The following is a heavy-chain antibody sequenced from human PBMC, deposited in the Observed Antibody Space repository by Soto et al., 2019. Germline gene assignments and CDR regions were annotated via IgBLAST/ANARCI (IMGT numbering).Heavy chain of an antibody. CDR3: GKDPNRHSLGSFDI. CDR2: IGSSGGTT. Sequence: GGYLGLACAASGLSCRDYAMRWVRQAPGKGLEWVSGIGSSGGTTHLADSVKGRFTISRDNSKNMLYLEMNSLRAEDTAVYYCGKDPNRHSLGSFDISGPGTVVTVS. CDR1: GLSCRDYA. J-gene: IGHJ3*02. D-gene: IGHD3-10*01. V-gene: IGHV3-23*01.